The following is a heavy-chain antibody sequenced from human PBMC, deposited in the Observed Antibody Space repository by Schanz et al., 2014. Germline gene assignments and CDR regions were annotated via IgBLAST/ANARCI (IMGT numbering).Heavy chain of an antibody. CDR2: ITGASDHI. V-gene: IGHV3-23*04. Sequence: VQLVESGGGVVQPGRSLRLSCAASGFGFSSYGMHWVRQAPGKGLEWVSGITGASDHIDYAESVKGRFTISRDNSKNTLYLQIDSLRAEDTAVYFCAKKVPAYNPFDSWGQGTLVTVSS. D-gene: IGHD1-1*01. CDR3: AKKVPAYNPFDS. J-gene: IGHJ4*02. CDR1: GFGFSSYG.